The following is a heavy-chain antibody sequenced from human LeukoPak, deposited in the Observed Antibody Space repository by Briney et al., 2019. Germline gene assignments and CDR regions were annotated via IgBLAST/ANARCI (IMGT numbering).Heavy chain of an antibody. V-gene: IGHV1-69*06. CDR1: GGTFSSYA. J-gene: IGHJ4*02. Sequence: ASVKVSCKASGGTFSSYAISWVRQAPGQGLEWMGGIIPIFGTANYAQKFQGRVTITADKSTSTAYMELSSLRSEDTAVYYCARGSIVGATFDYFDYWGQGTLVTVSS. CDR3: ARGSIVGATFDYFDY. CDR2: IIPIFGTA. D-gene: IGHD1-26*01.